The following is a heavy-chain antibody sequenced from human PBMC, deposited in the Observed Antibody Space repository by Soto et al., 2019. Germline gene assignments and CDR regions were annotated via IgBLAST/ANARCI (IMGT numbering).Heavy chain of an antibody. D-gene: IGHD6-13*01. CDR1: GVTFSSYA. CDR2: IIPIFGTA. Sequence: EASVKVSCKASGVTFSSYAISWARQAPGQGLEWMGGIIPIFGTANYAQKFQGRVTITADESTSTAYMELSSLRSEDTAVYYCARPGYSSFLVTNYYGMDVWGQGTTVTVSS. CDR3: ARPGYSSFLVTNYYGMDV. J-gene: IGHJ6*02. V-gene: IGHV1-69*13.